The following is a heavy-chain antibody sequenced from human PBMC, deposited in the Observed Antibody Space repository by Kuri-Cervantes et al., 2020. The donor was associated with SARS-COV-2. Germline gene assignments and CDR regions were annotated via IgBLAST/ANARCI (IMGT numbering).Heavy chain of an antibody. CDR1: GFPXSSYS. V-gene: IGHV3-48*02. CDR2: ISSSSSTI. J-gene: IGHJ4*02. Sequence: GGSLRXXCAXSGFPXSSYSMNWVRXAPGKGLEWVSYISSSSSTIYYADSVKGRFTISRDNAKNSLYLQMNSLRDEDTAXXYCARRSGSDFSYYFDYWGQGTLVTVSS. D-gene: IGHD1-26*01. CDR3: ARRSGSDFSYYFDY.